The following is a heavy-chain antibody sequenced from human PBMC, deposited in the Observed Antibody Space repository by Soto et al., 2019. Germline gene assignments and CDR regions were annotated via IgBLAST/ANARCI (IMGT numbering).Heavy chain of an antibody. J-gene: IGHJ6*02. CDR1: GYTFTSYG. Sequence: QVQLVQSGAEVKKPGASVKVSCKASGYTFTSYGISWVRQAPGQGLEWMGWISAYNGNTNYAQKLQGRVTMTTATSTSTAYMEMRSLRSGDTAVYYCARDMLTGYYMGPPWDYYYCMDVWGQGTTVTVSS. CDR2: ISAYNGNT. D-gene: IGHD3-9*01. CDR3: ARDMLTGYYMGPPWDYYYCMDV. V-gene: IGHV1-18*04.